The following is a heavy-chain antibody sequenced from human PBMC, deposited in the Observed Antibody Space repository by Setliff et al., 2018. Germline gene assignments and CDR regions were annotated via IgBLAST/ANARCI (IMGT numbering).Heavy chain of an antibody. CDR2: AYYSGST. Sequence: PSETLSLTCAVSGGSINGNYWSWIRQSPGKGLEWIGSAYYSGSTYYNPSLESRVTISVDTSKNQFSLELRSVTAADTAVHYCARSRTTAVKGGVFAVWGRGTLVTVSS. D-gene: IGHD1-7*01. CDR3: ARSRTTAVKGGVFAV. CDR1: GGSINGNY. V-gene: IGHV4-59*12. J-gene: IGHJ2*01.